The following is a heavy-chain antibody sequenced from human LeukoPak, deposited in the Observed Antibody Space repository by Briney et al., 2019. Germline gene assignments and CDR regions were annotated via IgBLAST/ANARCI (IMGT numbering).Heavy chain of an antibody. Sequence: GGSLRLSCAASGFTFSSYSMNWVRQAPGKGLEWVSSISSSSSCIYYADSVKGRFTISRDNAKNSLYLQTNSLRAEDTAVYYCAREPRYYYGMDVWGKGTTVTVSS. CDR1: GFTFSSYS. V-gene: IGHV3-21*01. CDR3: AREPRYYYGMDV. CDR2: ISSSSSCI. J-gene: IGHJ6*04.